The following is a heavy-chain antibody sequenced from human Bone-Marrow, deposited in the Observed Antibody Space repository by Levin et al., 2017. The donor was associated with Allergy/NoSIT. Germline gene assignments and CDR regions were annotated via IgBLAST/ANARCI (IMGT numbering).Heavy chain of an antibody. V-gene: IGHV4-59*01. D-gene: IGHD4-23*01. CDR3: ARWVATRLRGFDS. Sequence: PSETLSLTCTVSGGSISSYYWSWIRQPPGKGLEWIGYIYYSGSTHYNPSLKSRVSISVDTSKNQFSLKLSSVTAADTAMYYCARWVATRLRGFDSWGQGTLVTVSS. J-gene: IGHJ4*02. CDR1: GGSISSYY. CDR2: IYYSGST.